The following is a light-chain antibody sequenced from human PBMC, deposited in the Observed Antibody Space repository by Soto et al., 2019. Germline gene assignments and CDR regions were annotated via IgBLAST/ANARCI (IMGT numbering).Light chain of an antibody. J-gene: IGLJ1*01. CDR2: EVS. CDR3: SSYSTSTAYL. Sequence: QSVLTQPASVSGSPGQSITISCTGTSSDVGGYDYVSWYQLHPGKAPKLMVFEVSNRPSGVSYRFSGSKSGNTASLTISGLQAEDEADYLCSSYSTSTAYLFGTGTKVTV. V-gene: IGLV2-14*01. CDR1: SSDVGGYDY.